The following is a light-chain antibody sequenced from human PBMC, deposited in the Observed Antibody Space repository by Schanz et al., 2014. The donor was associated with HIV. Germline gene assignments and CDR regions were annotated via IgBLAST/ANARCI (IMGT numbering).Light chain of an antibody. CDR2: DVS. CDR1: QSVSSY. Sequence: EIVLTQSPATLSLSPGERATLSCRASQSVSSYLAWYQQKPGQAPRLLIHDVSNRATGIPARFSGSGSGTDFTLTISRLEPEDFAVYYCQQYGSSPPTFGQGTKVEIK. J-gene: IGKJ1*01. V-gene: IGKV3-20*01. CDR3: QQYGSSPPT.